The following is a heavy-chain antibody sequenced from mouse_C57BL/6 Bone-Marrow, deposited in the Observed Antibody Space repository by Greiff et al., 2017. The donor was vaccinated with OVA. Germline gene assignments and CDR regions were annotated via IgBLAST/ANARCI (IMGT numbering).Heavy chain of an antibody. D-gene: IGHD2-5*01. CDR1: GYTFTSYW. V-gene: IGHV1-64*01. Sequence: VQLQQSGAELVKPGASVKLSCKASGYTFTSYWMHWVKQRPGQGLEWIGMIHPNSGSTNYNEKFKSKATLTVDKSSSTAYMQLSSLTSEDSAVYYCARVPTIVITPHHYYAMDYWGQGTSVTVSS. J-gene: IGHJ4*01. CDR3: ARVPTIVITPHHYYAMDY. CDR2: IHPNSGST.